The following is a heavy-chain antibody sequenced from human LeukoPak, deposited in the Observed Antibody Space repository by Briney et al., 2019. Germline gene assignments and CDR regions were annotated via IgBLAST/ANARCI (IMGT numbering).Heavy chain of an antibody. CDR3: ARDKQWLATDY. CDR2: IWYDGSNK. Sequence: GRSLRLSCAASGFTFSSYGMHWVRQAPGKGLEWVAVIWYDGSNKYYADSVKGRFTISRDNSENTLYLQMNSLRAEDTAVYYCARDKQWLATDYWGQGTLVTASS. V-gene: IGHV3-33*01. D-gene: IGHD6-19*01. J-gene: IGHJ4*02. CDR1: GFTFSSYG.